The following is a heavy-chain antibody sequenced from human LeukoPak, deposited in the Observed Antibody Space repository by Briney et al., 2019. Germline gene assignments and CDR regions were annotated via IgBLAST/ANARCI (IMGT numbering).Heavy chain of an antibody. J-gene: IGHJ2*01. CDR2: IYYSGST. CDR1: GGSVTTSSYY. Sequence: PSETLSLTCTVSGGSVTTSSYYWGWIRQPPGKGLEWIGSIYYSGSTYYNTSLKSRVTISVDTPKNQFSLKLNSVTAADTALYYCARLGRTSNWYFDLWGRGTLVTVSS. D-gene: IGHD3-16*01. CDR3: ARLGRTSNWYFDL. V-gene: IGHV4-39*01.